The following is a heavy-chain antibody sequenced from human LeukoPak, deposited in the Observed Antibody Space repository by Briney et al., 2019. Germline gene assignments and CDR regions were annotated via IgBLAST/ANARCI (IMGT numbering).Heavy chain of an antibody. D-gene: IGHD4-17*01. J-gene: IGHJ4*02. Sequence: GGSLRLSCAASGFTFSSYAMHWVRQAPGKGLERVAVISYDGSNKYYADFVKGRFTISRDNSKNTLYLQMNSLRAEDTAVYYCARELSDYGDYFNPFDYWGQGTLVTVSS. CDR3: ARELSDYGDYFNPFDY. V-gene: IGHV3-30-3*01. CDR1: GFTFSSYA. CDR2: ISYDGSNK.